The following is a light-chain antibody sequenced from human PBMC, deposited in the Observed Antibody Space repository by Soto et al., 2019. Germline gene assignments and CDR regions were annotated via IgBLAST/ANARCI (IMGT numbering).Light chain of an antibody. J-gene: IGLJ1*01. CDR2: EGT. CDR3: CSYAGTRTSWV. CDR1: SSDVGTFNL. V-gene: IGLV2-23*01. Sequence: QSALTQPASVSGFLGQSITMSCTGSSSDVGTFNLVSWFQQHPGKAPKLLIFEGTKRPSGVSDRFSGSKSGNTASLTIPGLQAEDEADYHCCSYAGTRTSWVFGTGTKLTVL.